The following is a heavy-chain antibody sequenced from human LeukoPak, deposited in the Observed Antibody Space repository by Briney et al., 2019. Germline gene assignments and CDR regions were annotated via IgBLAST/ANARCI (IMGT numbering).Heavy chain of an antibody. J-gene: IGHJ6*02. D-gene: IGHD6-19*01. CDR1: GFTFSSFA. V-gene: IGHV3-7*03. CDR2: IKQDGSEK. Sequence: GGSLRLSCGGPGFTFSSFAMNWVRQAPGKGLEWVANIKQDGSEKYYVDSVKGRFTISRDNAKNSLYLQMNSLRAEDTAVYYCARDEYSSGYYYYYGMDVWGQGTTVTVSS. CDR3: ARDEYSSGYYYYYGMDV.